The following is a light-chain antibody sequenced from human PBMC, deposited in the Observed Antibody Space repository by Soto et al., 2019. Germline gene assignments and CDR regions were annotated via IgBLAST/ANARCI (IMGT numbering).Light chain of an antibody. Sequence: QSALTQPPSASGSPGQSVTISCTGTSSDVGGYNSVSWYQQHPGKAPKLMIYDVTKRPSGVPDRFSGSKSGNTASLTVSGLQAEDEADYYCSSYAGSNNFVFGTGTKVTVL. J-gene: IGLJ1*01. CDR1: SSDVGGYNS. CDR2: DVT. V-gene: IGLV2-8*01. CDR3: SSYAGSNNFV.